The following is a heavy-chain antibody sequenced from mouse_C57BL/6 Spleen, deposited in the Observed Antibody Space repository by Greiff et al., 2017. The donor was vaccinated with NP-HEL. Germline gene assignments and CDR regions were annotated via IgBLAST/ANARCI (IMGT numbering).Heavy chain of an antibody. Sequence: EVQVVESGGGLVKPGGSLKLSCAASGFTFSSYAMSWVRQTPEKRLEWVATISDGGSYTYYPDNVKGRFTISRDNAKNNLYLQMSHLKSEDTAMYYCARDEGQLRLYFDYWGQGTTLTVSS. CDR3: ARDEGQLRLYFDY. J-gene: IGHJ2*01. CDR1: GFTFSSYA. CDR2: ISDGGSYT. V-gene: IGHV5-4*01. D-gene: IGHD3-2*02.